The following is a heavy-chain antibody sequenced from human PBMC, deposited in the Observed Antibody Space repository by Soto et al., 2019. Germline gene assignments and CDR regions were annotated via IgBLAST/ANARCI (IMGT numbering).Heavy chain of an antibody. Sequence: SETLSLTCTVSGGSISSGDYYWSWIRQPPGKGLEWIGYIYYSGSTYCNPSLKSRVTISVDTSKNQFSLKLSSVTAADTAVYYCARERPDGSXLDPWGQGTLVTVSS. CDR1: GGSISSGDYY. V-gene: IGHV4-30-4*01. D-gene: IGHD6-13*01. CDR2: IYYSGST. CDR3: ARERPDGSXLDP. J-gene: IGHJ5*02.